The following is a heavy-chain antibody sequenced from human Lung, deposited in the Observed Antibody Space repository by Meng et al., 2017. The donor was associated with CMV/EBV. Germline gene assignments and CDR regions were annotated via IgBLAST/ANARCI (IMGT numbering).Heavy chain of an antibody. V-gene: IGHV1-2*02. CDR1: GYTFIDYY. J-gene: IGHJ4*01. CDR3: TSAPGDY. D-gene: IGHD1-14*01. Sequence: QVRLVQSGAAVKKPGASVKVSCKASGYTFIDYYMHWVRQAPGQGLEWVGWINPKSGGTHYAQSLQGRVTITRDTSINTVYMEISSLKSDDTAVYYCTSAPGDYWGQGTLVTVSS. CDR2: INPKSGGT.